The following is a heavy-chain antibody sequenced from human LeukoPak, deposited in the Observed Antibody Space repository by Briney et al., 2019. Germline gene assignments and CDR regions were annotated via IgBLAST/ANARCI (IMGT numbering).Heavy chain of an antibody. D-gene: IGHD3-22*01. CDR1: GFTFSKYT. CDR3: AKAPAREEEWLLLNYFDY. Sequence: GGSLRLSCVASGFTFSKYTMSWVRQAPGKGLEWVSGIYGGSTTTTLYADSVKGRFTISRDNSMNTLYLQMNSLRAEDTAVYYCAKAPAREEEWLLLNYFDYWGQGTLVTVSS. CDR2: IYGGSTTTT. J-gene: IGHJ4*02. V-gene: IGHV3-23*01.